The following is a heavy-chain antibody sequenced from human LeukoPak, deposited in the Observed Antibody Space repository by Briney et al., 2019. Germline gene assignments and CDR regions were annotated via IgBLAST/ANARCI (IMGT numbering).Heavy chain of an antibody. D-gene: IGHD5-18*01. Sequence: GGSLRLSCAASGFTFSDFYMSWRRQTPGKGLEWVSYISTTGTTMDYADSVKGRFTISRDNAKHSLYLQMNNLGAEDTAVYYCAKGHTYGMIWGQGTLVTVSS. CDR3: AKGHTYGMI. J-gene: IGHJ1*01. CDR1: GFTFSDFY. V-gene: IGHV3-11*01. CDR2: ISTTGTTM.